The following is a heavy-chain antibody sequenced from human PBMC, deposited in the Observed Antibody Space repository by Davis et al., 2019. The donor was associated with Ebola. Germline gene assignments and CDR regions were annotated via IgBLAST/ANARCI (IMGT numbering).Heavy chain of an antibody. CDR3: ARGRVRYGMDA. CDR2: LNHSGIT. D-gene: IGHD3-10*01. Sequence: SETLSLTCAVYGGSFSGYYWSWIRQPPGKGLEWIGDLNHSGITKYNPSSKSRVTISVDTSKNQFSLRLTSVPAADKAVYYCARGRVRYGMDAWGQGTTVTVSS. CDR1: GGSFSGYY. J-gene: IGHJ6*02. V-gene: IGHV4-34*01.